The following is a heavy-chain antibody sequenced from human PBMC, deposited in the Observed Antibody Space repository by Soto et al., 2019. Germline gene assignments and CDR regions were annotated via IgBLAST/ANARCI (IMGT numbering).Heavy chain of an antibody. J-gene: IGHJ6*02. CDR2: INHSGST. D-gene: IGHD5-18*01. V-gene: IGHV4-34*01. Sequence: LSLTCAVYGGSFSGYYWSWIPQPPGKGLEWIGEINHSGSTNYNPSLKSRVTISVDTSKNQFSLKLSSVTAAYTALYYCARGYRGYSYGRIYYYYGMDVWGQGT. CDR1: GGSFSGYY. CDR3: ARGYRGYSYGRIYYYYGMDV.